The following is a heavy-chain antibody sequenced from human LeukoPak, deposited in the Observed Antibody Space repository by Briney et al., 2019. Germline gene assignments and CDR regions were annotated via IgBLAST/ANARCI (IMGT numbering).Heavy chain of an antibody. J-gene: IGHJ4*02. CDR2: ISGSADNT. CDR3: AKQGFGC. Sequence: PGGSLRLSCTASEFTLSSYAMSWVRQAPGEGLEWVSTISGSADNTNYAEAVKGRFTISRDNSKNTMYLQMNSLRVEDTAVYYCAKQGFGCWGQGTLVTVSS. V-gene: IGHV3-23*01. CDR1: EFTLSSYA.